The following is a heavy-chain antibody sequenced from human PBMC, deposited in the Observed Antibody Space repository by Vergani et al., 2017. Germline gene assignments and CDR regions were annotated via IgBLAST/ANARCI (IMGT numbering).Heavy chain of an antibody. CDR3: ARVYSSSWYGYYYYYGMDV. J-gene: IGHJ6*02. CDR2: MNPNSGNT. CDR1: GYTFTSYD. V-gene: IGHV1-8*03. Sequence: QVPLVQSGAEVKKPGASVKVSCKASGYTFTSYDINWVRQATGQGLEWMGWMNPNSGNTGYAQKFQGRVTITRNTSISTAYMELSSLRSEDTAVYYCARVYSSSWYGYYYYYGMDVWGQGTTVTVSS. D-gene: IGHD6-13*01.